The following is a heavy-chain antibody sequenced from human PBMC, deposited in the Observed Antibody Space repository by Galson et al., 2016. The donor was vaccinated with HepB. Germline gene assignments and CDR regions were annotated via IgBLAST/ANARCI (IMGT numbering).Heavy chain of an antibody. D-gene: IGHD5-24*01. J-gene: IGHJ4*02. Sequence: SLRLSCAASGFTFRKYGFNWVRLTPGKGLEWLSYIESYSKIIRYTESVRGRFTVSRDNAKNSVYLQLSGLRVEDTAIYYCARDGPNYNYDFWGQGTRVTVSS. CDR1: GFTFRKYG. V-gene: IGHV3-48*04. CDR3: ARDGPNYNYDF. CDR2: IESYSKII.